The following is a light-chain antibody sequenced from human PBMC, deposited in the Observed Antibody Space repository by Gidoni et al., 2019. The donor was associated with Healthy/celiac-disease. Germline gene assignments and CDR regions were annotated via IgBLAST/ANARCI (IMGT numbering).Light chain of an antibody. CDR2: AAS. CDR1: QSISSY. J-gene: IGKJ4*01. Sequence: DIQMTQSPSSLSASVGDRVPITCRASQSISSYLNWYQQKPGKAPKLLIYAASSLQSGVPSRFSGSGSGTDFTRTISSLQPEDFATYYCQQSYSTPPLTFGGXTKVEIK. V-gene: IGKV1-39*01. CDR3: QQSYSTPPLT.